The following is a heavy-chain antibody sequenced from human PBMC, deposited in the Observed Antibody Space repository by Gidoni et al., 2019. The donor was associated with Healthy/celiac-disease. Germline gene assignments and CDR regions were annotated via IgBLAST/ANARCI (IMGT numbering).Heavy chain of an antibody. CDR1: GGSISSGGYY. CDR2: IYYSGST. CDR3: AREVYTDSSGYYYRYFDY. D-gene: IGHD3-22*01. V-gene: IGHV4-31*03. Sequence: QVQLQESGPGLVKPSQTLSLTRTVSGGSISSGGYYWSWIRQHPGKGLEWIGYIYYSGSTYYNPSLKSRVTISVDTSKNQFSLKLSSVTAADTAVYYCAREVYTDSSGYYYRYFDYWGQGTLVTVSS. J-gene: IGHJ4*02.